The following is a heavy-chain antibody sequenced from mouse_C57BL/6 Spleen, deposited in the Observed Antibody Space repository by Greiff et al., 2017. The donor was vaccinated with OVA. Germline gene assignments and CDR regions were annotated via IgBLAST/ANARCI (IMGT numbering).Heavy chain of an antibody. CDR2: IDPETGGT. D-gene: IGHD6-1*01. Sequence: QVQLQQSGAELVRPGASVTLSCKASGYTFTDYEMHWVKQTPVHGLEWIGAIDPETGGTAYNQKFKGKAILTADKSSSTAYMELRSLTYEDSAVYYGTRGRSRAPYAMDYWGQGPSVTVSS. J-gene: IGHJ4*01. CDR1: GYTFTDYE. CDR3: TRGRSRAPYAMDY. V-gene: IGHV1-15*01.